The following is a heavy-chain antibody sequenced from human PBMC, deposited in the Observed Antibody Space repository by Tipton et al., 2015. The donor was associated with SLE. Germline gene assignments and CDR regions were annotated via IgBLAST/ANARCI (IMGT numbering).Heavy chain of an antibody. V-gene: IGHV4-59*02. Sequence: TLSLTCTVSGGSVNGYYWSWIRQPPEKEPEWIGYIYYSGATKYNPSLTSRVTISVDTSKNQFSLKLSSVTAADTAVYYCAKGGASYQWFDPWGQGTLVTVSP. CDR1: GGSVNGYY. CDR3: AKGGASYQWFDP. D-gene: IGHD6-6*01. J-gene: IGHJ5*02. CDR2: IYYSGAT.